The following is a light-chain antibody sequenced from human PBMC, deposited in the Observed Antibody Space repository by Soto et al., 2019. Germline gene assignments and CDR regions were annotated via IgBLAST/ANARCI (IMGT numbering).Light chain of an antibody. J-gene: IGKJ2*01. CDR2: DAS. V-gene: IGKV3-15*01. CDR3: QQYNSWPYT. CDR1: QSVSSN. Sequence: EIVMTQSPATLPVSPGERATLSCRASQSVSSNLAWYRQKPGQAPRLFMFDASTRATGIPARFSGSGSETEFTLTISSLQSEDFAVYYCQQYNSWPYTFGQGTRLEIK.